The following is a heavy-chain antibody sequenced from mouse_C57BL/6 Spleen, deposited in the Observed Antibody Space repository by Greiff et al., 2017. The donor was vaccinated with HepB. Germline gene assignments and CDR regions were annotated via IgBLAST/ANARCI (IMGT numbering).Heavy chain of an antibody. D-gene: IGHD3-1*01. CDR1: GFTFSSYA. V-gene: IGHV5-4*01. CDR2: ISDGGSYT. Sequence: EVKLVESGGGLVKPGGSLKLSCAASGFTFSSYAMSWVRQTPEKRLEWVATISDGGSYTYYPDNVKGRFTISRDNAKNNLYLQMSHLKSEDTAMYYCARDRAGQDWYFDVWGTGTTVTVSS. J-gene: IGHJ1*03. CDR3: ARDRAGQDWYFDV.